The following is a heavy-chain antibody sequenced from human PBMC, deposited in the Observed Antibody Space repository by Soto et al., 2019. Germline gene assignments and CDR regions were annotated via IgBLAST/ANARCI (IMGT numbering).Heavy chain of an antibody. J-gene: IGHJ4*02. V-gene: IGHV3-23*01. CDR3: AKDRVFFTTMTTAPLGYFDY. Sequence: TGGSLRLSCAASGFTFSSYAMSWVRQAPGKGLEWVSAISGSGGSTYYADSVKGRFTISRDNSKNTLYLQMNSLRAEDTAVYYCAKDRVFFTTMTTAPLGYFDYWGQGTLVTVSS. CDR2: ISGSGGST. D-gene: IGHD4-17*01. CDR1: GFTFSSYA.